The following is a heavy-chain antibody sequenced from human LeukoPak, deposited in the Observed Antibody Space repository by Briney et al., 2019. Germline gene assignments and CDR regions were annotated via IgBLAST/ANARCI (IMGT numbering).Heavy chain of an antibody. CDR2: INHSGST. J-gene: IGHJ4*02. Sequence: SETLSLTCAVSGGSISSGGYSWSWIRQPPGKGLEWIGEINHSGSTNYNPSLKSRVTISVDTSKNQFSLKLSSVTAADTAVYYCARASRPYYFDYWGQGTLVTVSS. CDR1: GGSISSGGYS. V-gene: IGHV4-34*01. CDR3: ARASRPYYFDY.